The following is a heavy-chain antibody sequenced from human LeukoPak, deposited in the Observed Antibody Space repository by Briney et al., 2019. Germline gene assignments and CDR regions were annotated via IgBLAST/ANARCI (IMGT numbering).Heavy chain of an antibody. CDR1: GFPFSSHN. V-gene: IGHV3-23*01. CDR3: VREAGYCASVCLKSNWFDP. D-gene: IGHD2-21*02. CDR2: ISNGKT. Sequence: GGSLRLSCAASGFPFSSHNMSWVRQPPGKGLEWVSAISNGKTYYADSVRGRFTISRDDSKNTVYLQMNSLRDEDTALYYCVREAGYCASVCLKSNWFDPWGQGTLVTVSS. J-gene: IGHJ5*02.